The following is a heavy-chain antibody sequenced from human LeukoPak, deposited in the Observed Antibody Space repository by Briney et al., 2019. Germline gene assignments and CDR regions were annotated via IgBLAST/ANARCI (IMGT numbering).Heavy chain of an antibody. CDR1: GFTFSSYA. J-gene: IGHJ4*02. Sequence: GGSLRLSCAASGFTFSSYAMSWVRQAPGKGLVWVSRINSDGSSTSYADSVKGRFTISRDNAKNTLYLQMNSLRAEDTAVYYCARDSLVGAQDYWGQGTLVTVSS. V-gene: IGHV3-74*01. CDR2: INSDGSST. CDR3: ARDSLVGAQDY. D-gene: IGHD1-26*01.